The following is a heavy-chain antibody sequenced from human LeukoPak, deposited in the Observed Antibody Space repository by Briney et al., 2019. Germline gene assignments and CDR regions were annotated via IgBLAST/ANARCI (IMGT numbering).Heavy chain of an antibody. CDR3: ARDPRHSSGWYRDY. V-gene: IGHV3-30*04. Sequence: GGSLRLSCAASGFTFSNFAMCWVRQAPGKGLEWVAVISYDGSNKYYADSVKGRFTISRDNSKNTLYLQMNSLRAEDTAVYYCARDPRHSSGWYRDYWGQGTLVTVSS. CDR2: ISYDGSNK. D-gene: IGHD6-19*01. CDR1: GFTFSNFA. J-gene: IGHJ4*02.